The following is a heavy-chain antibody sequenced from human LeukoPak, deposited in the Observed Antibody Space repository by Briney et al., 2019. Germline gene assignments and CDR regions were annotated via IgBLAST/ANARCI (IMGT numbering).Heavy chain of an antibody. CDR3: AKHPTYYYDSSGDY. CDR1: GFTFSSYD. J-gene: IGHJ4*02. CDR2: IGTAGDT. D-gene: IGHD3-22*01. Sequence: GGSLRLSCAASGFTFSSYDMHWVRQATGKGLEWVSAIGTAGDTYYPGSVKGRFTISRDNSKNTLYLQMNSLRAEDTAVYYCAKHPTYYYDSSGDYWGQGTLVTVSS. V-gene: IGHV3-13*01.